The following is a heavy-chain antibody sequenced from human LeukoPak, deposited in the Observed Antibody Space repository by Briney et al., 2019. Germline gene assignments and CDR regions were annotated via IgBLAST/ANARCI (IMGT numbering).Heavy chain of an antibody. CDR3: ARDPSWGLGAFDI. Sequence: ASVKVSCKASGYTFTGYYMHWVRQAPGQGLEWMGRINPNSGGTNYPQKFQGRVTMTRGTSISTAYMELSRLRSDDTAVYYCARDPSWGLGAFDIWGQGTMVTVSS. D-gene: IGHD7-27*01. V-gene: IGHV1-2*06. CDR2: INPNSGGT. CDR1: GYTFTGYY. J-gene: IGHJ3*02.